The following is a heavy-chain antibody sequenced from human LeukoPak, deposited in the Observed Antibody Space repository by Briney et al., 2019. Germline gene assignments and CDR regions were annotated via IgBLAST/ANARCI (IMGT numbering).Heavy chain of an antibody. CDR1: GYTFTGHY. V-gene: IGHV1-2*02. Sequence: ASVKVSCKASGYTFTGHYMHWVRQAPGQGLEWMGWINPNSGGTNYAQKFQGRVTMTRDTSISTAYMELSRLRSDDTAVYYCARSNPYGDYYFDYWGQGTLVTVSS. CDR3: ARSNPYGDYYFDY. J-gene: IGHJ4*02. D-gene: IGHD4-17*01. CDR2: INPNSGGT.